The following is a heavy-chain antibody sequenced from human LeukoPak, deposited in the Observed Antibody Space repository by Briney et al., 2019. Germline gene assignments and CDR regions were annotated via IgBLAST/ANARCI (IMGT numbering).Heavy chain of an antibody. V-gene: IGHV3-23*01. J-gene: IGHJ4*02. CDR2: IGGGGGRT. CDR1: GFTFSSYA. CDR3: AQDRGDHCFDC. D-gene: IGHD3-10*01. Sequence: GSLRLSCAASGFTFSSYAMSWVRQAPGKGLEWVSAIGGGGGRTYYADSVRGRFTISRDNSKNTLYLQMNSLRAEDTAVYYCAQDRGDHCFDCWGQGTLVTVSS.